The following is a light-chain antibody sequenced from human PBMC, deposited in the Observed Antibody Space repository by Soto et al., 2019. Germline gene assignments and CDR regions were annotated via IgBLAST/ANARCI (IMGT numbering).Light chain of an antibody. Sequence: DIQMTQSPSTLSASVGDTVTITCRASQSISSWLAWYQQKPGKAPKLLIYNASSLESGVPSRFSGSGSGTEFTLTISSLQPDDFATYYCQQYNSYPWTFGHGTKVEIK. CDR1: QSISSW. J-gene: IGKJ1*01. CDR3: QQYNSYPWT. V-gene: IGKV1-5*03. CDR2: NAS.